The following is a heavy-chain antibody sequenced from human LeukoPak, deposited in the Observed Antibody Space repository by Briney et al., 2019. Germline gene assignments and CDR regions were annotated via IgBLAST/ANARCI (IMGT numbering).Heavy chain of an antibody. CDR1: GGSIGSFY. J-gene: IGHJ4*02. D-gene: IGHD3-10*01. CDR3: ARTITMVRVFFDY. Sequence: SETLSLTCTVSGGSIGSFYWSWIRQPPGKGLEWIGYIYFSGNSNYNPSLKSRVTMSVDTSKNQFSLKLSSVTAADTAVYYCARTITMVRVFFDYWGQGTLVTASS. V-gene: IGHV4-59*12. CDR2: IYFSGNS.